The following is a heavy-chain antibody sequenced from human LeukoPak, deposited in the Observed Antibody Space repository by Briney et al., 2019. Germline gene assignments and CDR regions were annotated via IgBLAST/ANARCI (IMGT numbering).Heavy chain of an antibody. D-gene: IGHD6-13*01. V-gene: IGHV1-2*04. CDR2: INPNSGGT. J-gene: IGHJ3*02. CDR3: ARAAAAGTSHDAFDI. CDR1: GYTFTGYY. Sequence: ASVKVSCKASGYTFTGYYMHWVRQAPGQGLEWMGWINPNSGGTNYAQKFQGWVTMTRDTSISTAYMELSRPRSDDTAVYYCARAAAAGTSHDAFDIWGQGTMVTVSS.